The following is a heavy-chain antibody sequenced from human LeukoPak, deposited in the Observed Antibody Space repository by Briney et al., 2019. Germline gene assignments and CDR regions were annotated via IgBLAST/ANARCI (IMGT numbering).Heavy chain of an antibody. D-gene: IGHD2-15*01. CDR2: ISYDGSNK. J-gene: IGHJ4*02. Sequence: GGSLRLSCAASGFTFSSYAMHWVRQAPGKGLEWVAVISYDGSNKYYADSVKGRFTISRDNAKNSLYLQMNSLRAEDTAVYYCAKDALGYCSGGSCPYWGQGTLVTVSS. CDR3: AKDALGYCSGGSCPY. V-gene: IGHV3-30*04. CDR1: GFTFSSYA.